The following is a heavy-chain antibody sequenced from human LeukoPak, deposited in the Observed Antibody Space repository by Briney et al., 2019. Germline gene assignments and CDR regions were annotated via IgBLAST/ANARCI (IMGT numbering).Heavy chain of an antibody. CDR3: AALWDGGY. CDR1: GFTFSSYG. J-gene: IGHJ4*02. CDR2: IRYDGSNK. D-gene: IGHD3-16*01. Sequence: PGGSLRLSCAASGFTFSSYGMHWVRQAPGKGLEWVAFIRYDGSNKYYADSVKGRFTVSRDNAKNSLFLQMNSLRDEDSAVYYCAALWDGGYWGQGTLVTVSS. V-gene: IGHV3-30*02.